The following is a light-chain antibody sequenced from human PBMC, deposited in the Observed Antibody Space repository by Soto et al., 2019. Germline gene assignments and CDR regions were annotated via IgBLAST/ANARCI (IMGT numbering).Light chain of an antibody. V-gene: IGKV3-20*01. CDR2: GAS. Sequence: LKHSPGTLSLKQGERATLSCRASQSVSSSALAWYQQKPGQAPRRLIYGASSRATGIPDRFSGSGSGTDFTLTISRLEPEDFAVYYCQYYGTSPQTFGQGSIVDVK. CDR3: QYYGTSPQT. J-gene: IGKJ1*01. CDR1: QSVSSSA.